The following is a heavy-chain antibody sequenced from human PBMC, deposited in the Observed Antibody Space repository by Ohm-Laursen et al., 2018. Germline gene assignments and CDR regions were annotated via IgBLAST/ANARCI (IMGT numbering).Heavy chain of an antibody. J-gene: IGHJ4*02. CDR1: GGTFSSYA. CDR2: INPNSGGT. CDR3: ASLSGYVGVN. V-gene: IGHV1-2*02. Sequence: ASVKVSCKVSGGTFSSYAISWVRQAPGQGLEWMGWINPNSGGTNYAQKFQGRVTMTRDTSISTAYMELSRLRSDDTAVYYCASLSGYVGVNWGQGTLVTVSS. D-gene: IGHD5-12*01.